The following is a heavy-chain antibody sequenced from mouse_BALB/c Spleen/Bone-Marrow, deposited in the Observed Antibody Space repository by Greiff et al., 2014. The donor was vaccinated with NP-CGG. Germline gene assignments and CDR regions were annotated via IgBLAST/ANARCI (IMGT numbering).Heavy chain of an antibody. CDR2: IYPGDGST. CDR3: AYYRYDEYFDV. Sequence: VKLQESRPELVKPGASVKMSCKASGYTFTSYFIHWVKQRPGQGLEWIGWIYPGDGSTKYNEKFKVKTTLTADKSSSTAYMFLSSLTSEDSAIYFCAYYRYDEYFDVWGAGTTVTVSS. CDR1: GYTFTSYF. V-gene: IGHV1S56*01. D-gene: IGHD2-14*01. J-gene: IGHJ1*01.